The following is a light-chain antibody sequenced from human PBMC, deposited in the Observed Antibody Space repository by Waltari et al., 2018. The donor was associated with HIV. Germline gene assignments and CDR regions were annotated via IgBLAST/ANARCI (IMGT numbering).Light chain of an antibody. V-gene: IGKV1-9*01. CDR3: QQLNTYPPDT. J-gene: IGKJ2*01. CDR2: AAS. CDR1: EDINEF. Sequence: DIELTQSPSFLSASIGDRATIPGRASEDINEFLAWYQQKPGVAPKLLIYAASTLEFEVPSRFSGSGSGTDVTLTISSLQPEDFATYCCQQLNTYPPDTFGPGTKLDI.